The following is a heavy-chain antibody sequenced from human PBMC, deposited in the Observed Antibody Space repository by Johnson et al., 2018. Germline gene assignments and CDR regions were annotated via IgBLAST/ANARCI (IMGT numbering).Heavy chain of an antibody. CDR3: ARSDGDDEAEGWFDP. CDR2: IYHSGRT. V-gene: IGHV4-30-2*01. J-gene: IGHJ5*02. CDR1: GGSISSGGYY. Sequence: VQLVETGSGLVKPSQTXSLTCAVSGGSISSGGYYWNWIRQPPGKGLEWIGFIYHSGRTYYTPSLKSRVTISIDRSKTQFPLKLSSVTAADPAGYYCARSDGDDEAEGWFDPWGQGTLVTVSS. D-gene: IGHD4-17*01.